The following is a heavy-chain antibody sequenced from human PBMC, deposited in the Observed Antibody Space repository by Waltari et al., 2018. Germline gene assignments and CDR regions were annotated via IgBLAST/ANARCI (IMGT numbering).Heavy chain of an antibody. V-gene: IGHV4-38-2*01. CDR1: GYSISSGYY. CDR2: IYHSGSI. D-gene: IGHD3-10*01. CDR3: ARHRVSGSYYIDY. J-gene: IGHJ4*02. Sequence: QVQLQESGPGLVKPSETLSLTCAVSGYSISSGYYWGWIRQPPGKGLEWIGSIYHSGSIYNSPSLKSRVTISVDTSKNQFSLKLGSVTAADTAVYYCARHRVSGSYYIDYWGQGTLVTVSS.